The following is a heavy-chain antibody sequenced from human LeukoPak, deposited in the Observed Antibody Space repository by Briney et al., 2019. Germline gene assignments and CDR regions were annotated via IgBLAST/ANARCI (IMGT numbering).Heavy chain of an antibody. CDR2: IYPGDSDT. D-gene: IGHD3-10*01. CDR3: ARQVTMVRGVIILDY. Sequence: MPGESLKISCKGSGYSFTCYWIGWVRQMPGKGLEWMGIIYPGDSDTRYSPSFQGQVTISADKSISTAYLQWSSLKASDTAMYYCARQVTMVRGVIILDYWGQGTLVTVSS. J-gene: IGHJ4*02. V-gene: IGHV5-51*01. CDR1: GYSFTCYW.